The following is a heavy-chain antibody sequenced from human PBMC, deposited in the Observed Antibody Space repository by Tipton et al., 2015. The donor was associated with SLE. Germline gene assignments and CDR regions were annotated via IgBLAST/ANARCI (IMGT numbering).Heavy chain of an antibody. J-gene: IGHJ4*02. CDR2: IYPGDSDT. D-gene: IGHD6-13*01. CDR3: ARPSGSSFLGGFDY. V-gene: IGHV5-51*03. CDR1: GYSFISYW. Sequence: QSGPEVKKPGESLKISCKGSGYSFISYWIGWVRQMPGKGLEWMGIIYPGDSDTRYSPSFQGQVTISADNSSRTANLQWSSLKASDTAMYYCARPSGSSFLGGFDYWGQGTLVTVSS.